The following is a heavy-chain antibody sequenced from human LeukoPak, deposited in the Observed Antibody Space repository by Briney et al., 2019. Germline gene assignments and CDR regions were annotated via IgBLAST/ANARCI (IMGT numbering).Heavy chain of an antibody. CDR3: AKAPTLWFGELYWDY. V-gene: IGHV3-23*01. D-gene: IGHD3-10*01. CDR2: ISGSGGST. J-gene: IGHJ4*02. CDR1: GFTFSSYA. Sequence: GGSLRLSCAASGFTFSSYAMSWVRQAPGKGLEWVSAISGSGGSTYYADSVEGRFTISRDNSKNTLYLQMNSLRAEDTAVYYCAKAPTLWFGELYWDYWGQGTLVTVSS.